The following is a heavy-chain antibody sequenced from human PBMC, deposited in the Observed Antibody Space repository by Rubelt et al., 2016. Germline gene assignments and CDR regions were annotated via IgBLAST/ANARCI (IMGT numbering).Heavy chain of an antibody. Sequence: CGEGLLKPSETLSLTCAVYGGSFSGYYCTWIRQPPGKGLEWIGEIHPSGSTNYNPSLKSRVTISADTSKNQFSLNLNSVTAADTAVYYCARGLDSTKTGADWGQGTLVTVSS. D-gene: IGHD3-10*01. CDR2: IHPSGST. J-gene: IGHJ4*02. CDR1: GGSFSGYY. CDR3: ARGLDSTKTGAD. V-gene: IGHV4-34*01.